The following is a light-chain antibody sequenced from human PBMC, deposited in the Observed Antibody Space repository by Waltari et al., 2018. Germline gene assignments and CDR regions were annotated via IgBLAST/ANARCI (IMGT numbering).Light chain of an antibody. Sequence: DIQMTQSPSTLSASVGDRVTIPCRASQSISSWLAWYQQKPGKAPKLLIYKASSLESGVPSRFSCSGSGTEFTLTISSLQPDDFATYYCQQYNSYSLFGQGTKLEIK. CDR1: QSISSW. V-gene: IGKV1-5*03. J-gene: IGKJ2*01. CDR2: KAS. CDR3: QQYNSYSL.